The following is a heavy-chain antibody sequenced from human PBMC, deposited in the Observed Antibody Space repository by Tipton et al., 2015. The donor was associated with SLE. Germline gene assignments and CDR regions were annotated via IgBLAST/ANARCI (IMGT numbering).Heavy chain of an antibody. CDR1: GFSFRNYW. J-gene: IGHJ4*02. Sequence: SLRLSCAASGFSFRNYWMSWVRQAPGKGLEWVADIRQDGGEKYYVDSVKGRFTISRDNAKSSLYLQMNSLRPEDTALYYCAKGDCSSTSCPFDYWGQGTLVTVSS. V-gene: IGHV3-7*05. CDR3: AKGDCSSTSCPFDY. CDR2: IRQDGGEK. D-gene: IGHD2-2*01.